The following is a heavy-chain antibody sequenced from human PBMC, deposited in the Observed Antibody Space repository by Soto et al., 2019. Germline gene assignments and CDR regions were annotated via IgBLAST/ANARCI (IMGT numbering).Heavy chain of an antibody. V-gene: IGHV4-59*01. CDR1: GGSLSGYY. Sequence: QVQLQESGPGLVKPSETLSLTCTVSGGSLSGYYWSWIRQPPGKGLEWIGYIYYSGSTNYNPSLKGRVTISVDTSKNQFSLRLSSVTAADTAVYYCARDFTMMEGWFDPWGQGTLVTVSS. CDR2: IYYSGST. CDR3: ARDFTMMEGWFDP. D-gene: IGHD3-22*01. J-gene: IGHJ5*02.